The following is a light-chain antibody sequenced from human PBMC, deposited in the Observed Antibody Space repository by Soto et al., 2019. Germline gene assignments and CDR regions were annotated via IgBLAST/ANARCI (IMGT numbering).Light chain of an antibody. J-gene: IGKJ1*01. CDR2: KAS. V-gene: IGKV1-5*03. CDR1: QSISSW. CDR3: QQYNSYSRT. Sequence: DIQQIQSPSTLSAYVGDSVPMTCQASQSISSWLAWYQQKPGKAPKLLIYKASSLESGVPSRFSGSGSGTEFTLTISRLQPDDFATYYCQQYNSYSRTFARGAKVDIK.